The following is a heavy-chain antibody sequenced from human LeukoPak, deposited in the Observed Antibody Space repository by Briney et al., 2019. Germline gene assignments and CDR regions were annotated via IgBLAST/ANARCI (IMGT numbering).Heavy chain of an antibody. J-gene: IGHJ3*02. Sequence: GGSLRLSCAASGFTFSSYSMNWVRQAPGKGLEWVSSISSSSSYIYYADSVKGRFTISRDNAKNSLYLQMNSLRAEDTAVYYCASIAAAQDDAFDIWGQGTMVTVSS. D-gene: IGHD6-13*01. CDR2: ISSSSSYI. CDR3: ASIAAAQDDAFDI. V-gene: IGHV3-21*01. CDR1: GFTFSSYS.